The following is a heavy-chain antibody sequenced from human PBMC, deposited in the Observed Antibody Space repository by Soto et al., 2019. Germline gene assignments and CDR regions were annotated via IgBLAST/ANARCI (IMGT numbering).Heavy chain of an antibody. V-gene: IGHV1-24*01. CDR1: GYTFTSYY. CDR2: FDPEDGET. D-gene: IGHD4-17*01. CDR3: ATARMTTVARRGWFDP. Sequence: ASVKVSCKASGYTFTSYYMHWVRQAPGKGLEWMGGFDPEDGETIYAQKFLGRVTMTEDTSTDTAYMELSSLRSEDTAVYYCATARMTTVARRGWFDPWGQGTLVTVSS. J-gene: IGHJ5*02.